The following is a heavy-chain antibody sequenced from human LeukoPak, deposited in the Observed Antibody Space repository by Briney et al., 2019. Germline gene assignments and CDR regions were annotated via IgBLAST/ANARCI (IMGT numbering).Heavy chain of an antibody. CDR3: ARCREGTGKGDY. CDR2: IYYSGRT. D-gene: IGHD1-1*01. Sequence: PSETLSLTCTVSGGSISSGGYYWSWIRQHPGKGLEWTGYIYYSGRTYYNPSLKSRVTISVDTSKNQFSLKLSSVTAADTAVYYCARCREGTGKGDYWGQGTLVTVSS. CDR1: GGSISSGGYY. V-gene: IGHV4-31*03. J-gene: IGHJ4*02.